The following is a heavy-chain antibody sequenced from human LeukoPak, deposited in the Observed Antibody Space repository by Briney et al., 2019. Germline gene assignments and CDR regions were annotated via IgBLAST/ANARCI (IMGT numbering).Heavy chain of an antibody. V-gene: IGHV1-69*13. J-gene: IGHJ6*03. Sequence: ASVKVSCKASGGTFSSYAISWVRQAPGQGLEWMGGIIPIFGTANYAQKFQGGVTITADESTSTAYMELSSLRSEDTAVYYCARVAGGYSYGFYYYYYYMDVWGKGTTVTVSS. CDR3: ARVAGGYSYGFYYYYYYMDV. CDR2: IIPIFGTA. D-gene: IGHD5-18*01. CDR1: GGTFSSYA.